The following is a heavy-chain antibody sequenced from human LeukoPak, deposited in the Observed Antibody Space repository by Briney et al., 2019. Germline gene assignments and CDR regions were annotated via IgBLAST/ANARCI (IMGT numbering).Heavy chain of an antibody. Sequence: SETLSLTCAVYGGSFSGYYWSWLRQPPGKGLEWLGEINHSGRTNYNPSLKSRVTISVDTSNNQFSLKLSSVNAADTAVYYCARGNHYDILTGYYYGMDVWGQGTTVTVSS. CDR1: GGSFSGYY. D-gene: IGHD3-9*01. J-gene: IGHJ6*02. CDR3: ARGNHYDILTGYYYGMDV. CDR2: INHSGRT. V-gene: IGHV4-34*01.